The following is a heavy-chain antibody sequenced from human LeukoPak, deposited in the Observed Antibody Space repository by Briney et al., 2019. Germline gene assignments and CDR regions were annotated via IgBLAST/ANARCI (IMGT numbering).Heavy chain of an antibody. V-gene: IGHV3-21*01. CDR2: ISSSSSYI. J-gene: IGHJ4*02. Sequence: GGSLRLSCAASGFPFSTYNMNWVRQAPGKGLEWVSSISSSSSYIYYADSVKGRFTISRDNAKNSLYLQMNSLRAEDTAVYYCARDLLHYYDSSGYYWGQGTLVTVSS. CDR1: GFPFSTYN. D-gene: IGHD3-22*01. CDR3: ARDLLHYYDSSGYY.